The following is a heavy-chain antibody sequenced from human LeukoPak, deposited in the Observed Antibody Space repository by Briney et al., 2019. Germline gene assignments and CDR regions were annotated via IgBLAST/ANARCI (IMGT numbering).Heavy chain of an antibody. CDR1: GFTFDDYA. D-gene: IGHD6-19*01. CDR3: AKDSRIAVAGGAFDY. CDR2: IRGDGGCT. Sequence: GGSLKLPCAAFGFTFDDYAMHWVRQAPGKGLEGVSLIRGDGGCTYYADSVKGRFTISRDNSKNSLYLQMNSLRTEDTALYYCAKDSRIAVAGGAFDYWGQGTLVTVSS. J-gene: IGHJ4*02. V-gene: IGHV3-43*02.